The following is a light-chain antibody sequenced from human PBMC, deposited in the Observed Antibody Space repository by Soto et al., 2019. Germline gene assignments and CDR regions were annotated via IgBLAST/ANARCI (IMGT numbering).Light chain of an antibody. Sequence: EILMTQSPATLSVSPGERVTLSCRASQSVISSLSWYQQKPGQPPRVLIYGASTRSPGIPARFSGSGSGTEFTLTISSLQSEDFAVYYCQQYNNWPYTFGQGTKLXI. CDR1: QSVISS. V-gene: IGKV3D-15*01. J-gene: IGKJ2*01. CDR3: QQYNNWPYT. CDR2: GAS.